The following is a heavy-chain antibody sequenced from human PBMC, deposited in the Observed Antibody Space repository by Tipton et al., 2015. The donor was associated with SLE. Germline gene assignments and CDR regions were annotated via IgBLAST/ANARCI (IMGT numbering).Heavy chain of an antibody. V-gene: IGHV3-23*01. Sequence: GSLRLSCAASGFTFRSYGMAWVRQAPGKGLEWVSGISGSGNSQYYGDSVKGRFTISRDNSKNTLYLQMNSLRAEDTAVYYCAKVRITVVQEAFDYWGQGILVTVSS. CDR3: AKVRITVVQEAFDY. CDR2: ISGSGNSQ. D-gene: IGHD3-10*01. CDR1: GFTFRSYG. J-gene: IGHJ4*02.